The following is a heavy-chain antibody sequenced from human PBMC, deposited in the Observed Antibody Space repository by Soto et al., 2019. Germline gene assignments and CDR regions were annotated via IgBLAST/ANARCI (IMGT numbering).Heavy chain of an antibody. CDR3: ARGVVPAANEEYYFDY. CDR1: GDTFSSYA. Sequence: QVQLVQSGAEVKKPGSPVKVSCKASGDTFSSYAISWVRQAPGQGLEWMGGIIPIFGTANYAQKFQGRVTITADESTSTAYMDLSSLRSEDTAVYYCARGVVPAANEEYYFDYWGQGTRVTVSS. V-gene: IGHV1-69*01. D-gene: IGHD2-2*01. CDR2: IIPIFGTA. J-gene: IGHJ4*02.